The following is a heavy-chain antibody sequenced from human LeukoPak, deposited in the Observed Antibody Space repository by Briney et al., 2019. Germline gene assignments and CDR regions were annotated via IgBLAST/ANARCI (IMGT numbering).Heavy chain of an antibody. CDR1: GFTFSNYD. D-gene: IGHD3-22*01. J-gene: IGHJ2*01. CDR2: IGTAGDT. V-gene: IGHV3-13*01. CDR3: ARAISDYYELKMGDYRPPWWYFDL. Sequence: QAGGSLRLSCAASGFTFSNYDMHWVRQAPGKGLEWVSGIGTAGDTYYTGSVKGRFTISREDVKSSLYLQMSSLRAGDTAVYYCARAISDYYELKMGDYRPPWWYFDLWGRGTLVAVSS.